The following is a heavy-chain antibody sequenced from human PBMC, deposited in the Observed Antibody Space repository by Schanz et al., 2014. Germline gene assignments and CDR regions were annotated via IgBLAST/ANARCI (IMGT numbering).Heavy chain of an antibody. CDR2: IYHSGST. D-gene: IGHD4-17*01. CDR1: GGSISSGGSS. J-gene: IGHJ5*01. Sequence: QLQLQESGSGLVKPSQTLSLTCGVSGGSISSGGSSWNWIRLPPGKGLEWIGYIYHSGSTYYNPSLNGGVSISVDRSKNQFSRTLNSVTAADTAVYYCARSPGDFPGWFDSWGQGTLVTVSA. CDR3: ARSPGDFPGWFDS. V-gene: IGHV4-30-2*01.